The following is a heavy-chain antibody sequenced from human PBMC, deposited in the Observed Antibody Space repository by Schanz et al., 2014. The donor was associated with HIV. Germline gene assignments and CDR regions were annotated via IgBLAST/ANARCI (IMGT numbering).Heavy chain of an antibody. V-gene: IGHV3-66*01. CDR3: ALSRPSGYGGSWYFDL. J-gene: IGHJ2*01. D-gene: IGHD2-15*01. CDR1: GFTISSNY. Sequence: EVQLLESGGGLVQPGGSLRLSCAVSGFTISSNYMSWVRQAPGKGLEWVSVVYIGDSTFYANSVKGRFTISRDNSKNTLYLQMNSLRAEDTAVYYCALSRPSGYGGSWYFDLWGRGTLVAVSS. CDR2: VYIGDST.